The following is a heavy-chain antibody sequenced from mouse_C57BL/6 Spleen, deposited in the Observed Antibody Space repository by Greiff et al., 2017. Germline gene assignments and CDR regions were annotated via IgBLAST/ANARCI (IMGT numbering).Heavy chain of an antibody. CDR1: GYAFSSYW. J-gene: IGHJ2*01. V-gene: IGHV1-80*01. D-gene: IGHD1-1*01. CDR3: AREGTTSGFDY. CDR2: IYPGDGDT. Sequence: VQRVESGAELVKPGASVKISCKASGYAFSSYWMNWVKQRPGKGLEWIGQIYPGDGDTNYNGKFKGKATLTADKSSSTAYMQLSSLTSEDSAVYFCAREGTTSGFDYWGQGTTLTVSS.